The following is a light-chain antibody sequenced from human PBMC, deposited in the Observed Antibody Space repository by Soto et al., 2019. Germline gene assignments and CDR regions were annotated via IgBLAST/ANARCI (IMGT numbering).Light chain of an antibody. CDR2: DAS. Sequence: ETVMTQSPATLSVSPGERATLSCRASQSVRSNLAWYQQKPGQAPRLLIYDASTRATGIPARFSGSGSGTEFTLTISSLQSEDFAVYYCQQYNNWSTFGQGTRLE. V-gene: IGKV3-15*01. CDR1: QSVRSN. J-gene: IGKJ5*01. CDR3: QQYNNWST.